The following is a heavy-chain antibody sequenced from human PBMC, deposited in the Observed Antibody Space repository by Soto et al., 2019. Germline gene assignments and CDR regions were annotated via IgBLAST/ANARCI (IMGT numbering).Heavy chain of an antibody. CDR1: AYTFTTYG. CDR3: ARDTRKELWVEGLNAMDV. Sequence: VASVKVSCKASAYTFTTYGVSWVRQAPGQGLEWMGWISGYNGQTNYAQKFRGRVTFTTDTSTSTAYMELRSLRPDDTAMYFCARDTRKELWVEGLNAMDVWG. D-gene: IGHD3-16*01. CDR2: ISGYNGQT. V-gene: IGHV1-18*01. J-gene: IGHJ6*02.